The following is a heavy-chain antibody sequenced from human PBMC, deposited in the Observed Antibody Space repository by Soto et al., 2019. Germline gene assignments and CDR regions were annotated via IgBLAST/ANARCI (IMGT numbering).Heavy chain of an antibody. V-gene: IGHV3-33*01. CDR3: ARGGTMVRGVIIKGMDV. CDR1: GFTFSSYG. D-gene: IGHD3-10*01. J-gene: IGHJ6*02. CDR2: IWYDGSNK. Sequence: GGSLRLSCAASGFTFSSYGMHWVRQAPGKGLEWVAVIWYDGSNKYYADSVKGRFTISRDNSKNTLYLQMNSLRAEDTAVYYCARGGTMVRGVIIKGMDVWGQGTTVTV.